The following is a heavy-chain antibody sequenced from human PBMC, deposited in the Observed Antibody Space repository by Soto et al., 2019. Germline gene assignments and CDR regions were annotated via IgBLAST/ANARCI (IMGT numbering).Heavy chain of an antibody. J-gene: IGHJ5*02. CDR3: ARDSSSWYRLVNNWFDP. D-gene: IGHD6-13*01. CDR2: ISAYNGNT. V-gene: IGHV1-18*01. CDR1: GYTFTSYG. Sequence: ASVKVSCKASGYTFTSYGISWVRQAPGQGLEWMGWISAYNGNTNYAQKLQGRVTMTTDTSTSTAYMELRSLRSDDTAVYYCARDSSSWYRLVNNWFDPWGQGTLVTVSS.